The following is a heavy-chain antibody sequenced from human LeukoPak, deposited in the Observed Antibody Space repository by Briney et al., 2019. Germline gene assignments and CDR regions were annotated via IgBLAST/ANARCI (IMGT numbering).Heavy chain of an antibody. CDR3: AKDPGANGSGPNPSDY. J-gene: IGHJ4*02. CDR2: INGGGDIT. D-gene: IGHD3-10*01. V-gene: IGHV3-23*01. CDR1: GFTFSSYA. Sequence: HPGGSLRLSCAASGFTFSSYAMSWVRQAPGQGLEWVSTINGGGDITYYADSVKGRFSISRDNSKDTLYLQMNSLRAEDTAVYYCAKDPGANGSGPNPSDYWGQGTLVTVSS.